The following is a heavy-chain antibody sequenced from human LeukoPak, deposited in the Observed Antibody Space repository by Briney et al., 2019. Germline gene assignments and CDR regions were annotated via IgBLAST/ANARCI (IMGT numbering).Heavy chain of an antibody. J-gene: IGHJ4*02. Sequence: PGGSLRLSCAASGFTFDDYGMSWVRQAPGKGLEWVSGINWNGGSTGYADSVKGRFTISRDNAKNSLYLQMNSLRAEDTAVYYCAKTYYDGSGDYYPLDYWGQGTLVTVSS. CDR3: AKTYYDGSGDYYPLDY. D-gene: IGHD3-10*01. V-gene: IGHV3-20*04. CDR1: GFTFDDYG. CDR2: INWNGGST.